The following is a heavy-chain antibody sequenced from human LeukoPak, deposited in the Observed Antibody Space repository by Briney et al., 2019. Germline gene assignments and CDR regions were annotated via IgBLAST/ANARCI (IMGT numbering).Heavy chain of an antibody. D-gene: IGHD3-10*01. Sequence: GGSLRLSCEVSGFTFNRHHMHWVRQAPGKGLVWVSFIKSDGSVTAYADSVKGRFTVSRDNAKNTMVLQVNSLRAEDTAVYFCARGSSAGSGTAYVMFDYWGQGILVTVSS. J-gene: IGHJ4*02. V-gene: IGHV3-74*01. CDR3: ARGSSAGSGTAYVMFDY. CDR2: IKSDGSVT. CDR1: GFTFNRHH.